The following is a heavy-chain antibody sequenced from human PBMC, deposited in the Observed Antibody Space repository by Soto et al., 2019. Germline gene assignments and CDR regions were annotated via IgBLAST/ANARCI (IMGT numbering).Heavy chain of an antibody. D-gene: IGHD4-17*01. J-gene: IGHJ5*02. V-gene: IGHV1-18*01. Sequence: ASVKVSCKASGYTFTSYGISWVRQAPGQGLEWMGWISAYNGNTNYAQKLQGRVTMTTDTSTSTAYMELRSLRSDDTAVYYCARGVDYGDYETRIWFDPWGQGTLVTVSS. CDR2: ISAYNGNT. CDR1: GYTFTSYG. CDR3: ARGVDYGDYETRIWFDP.